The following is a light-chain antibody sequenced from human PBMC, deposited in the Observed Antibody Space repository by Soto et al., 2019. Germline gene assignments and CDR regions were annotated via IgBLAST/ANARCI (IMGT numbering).Light chain of an antibody. V-gene: IGLV2-14*01. CDR3: SSYASSHSLVL. Sequence: QSALTQPASVSGSPGQSITISCSGTSSDVGSYNYVSWYQQHPGKAPKLMIYEVSNRPSGVSNRFSGSKSGNTASLTISGLQAEDEADYYCSSYASSHSLVLFGGGTQLTVL. J-gene: IGLJ2*01. CDR2: EVS. CDR1: SSDVGSYNY.